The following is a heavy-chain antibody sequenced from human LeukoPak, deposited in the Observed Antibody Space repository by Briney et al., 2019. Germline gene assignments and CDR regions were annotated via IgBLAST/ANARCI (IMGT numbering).Heavy chain of an antibody. V-gene: IGHV4-61*02. CDR1: GGSISGGSYY. CDR2: IYTSGST. Sequence: SETLSLTCTVSGGSISGGSYYWSWIRQPAGKGLEWIGRIYTSGSTNYNPSLKSRVTISVDRSKNQFSLKLSSVTAADTAVYYCARDRGDYIDYWGQGTLVTVSS. CDR3: ARDRGDYIDY. J-gene: IGHJ4*02. D-gene: IGHD3-10*01.